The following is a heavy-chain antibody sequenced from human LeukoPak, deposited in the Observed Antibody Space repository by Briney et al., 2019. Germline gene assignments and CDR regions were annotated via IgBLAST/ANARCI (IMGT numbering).Heavy chain of an antibody. J-gene: IGHJ4*02. CDR2: ISYDGSNK. Sequence: GGSLRLSCAASGFTFSSYAMHWVRQAPGKGLEWVAVISYDGSNKYYADSVKGRFTISRENAKNSLYLQMNSLRAGDTAVYYCARETCSGGSCYLFDYWGQGTLVTVSS. V-gene: IGHV3-30*14. D-gene: IGHD2-15*01. CDR1: GFTFSSYA. CDR3: ARETCSGGSCYLFDY.